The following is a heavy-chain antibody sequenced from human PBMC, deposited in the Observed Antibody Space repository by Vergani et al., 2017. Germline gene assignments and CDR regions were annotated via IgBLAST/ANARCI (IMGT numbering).Heavy chain of an antibody. CDR2: IYPAVSDT. V-gene: IGHV5-51*01. CDR3: ARHRVYSYVDFDY. J-gene: IGHJ4*02. CDR1: GYSCTSYW. D-gene: IGHD5-18*01. Sequence: EVQLLQSGAEVKKPGESLKISCKGSGYSCTSYWTGWVRQMPGKGLEWRGIIYPAVSDTRYSPSFQGQVTISADKSISTAYLHWRSLKASDTAMCYCARHRVYSYVDFDYWGPGTLVTVSS.